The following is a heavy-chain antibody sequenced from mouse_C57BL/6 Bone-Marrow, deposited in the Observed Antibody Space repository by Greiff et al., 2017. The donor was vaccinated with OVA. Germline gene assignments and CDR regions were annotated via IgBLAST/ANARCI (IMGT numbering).Heavy chain of an antibody. D-gene: IGHD2-4*01. CDR2: IWSGGST. CDR3: ARNDYDYDGGYAMDY. J-gene: IGHJ4*01. CDR1: GFSLTSYG. Sequence: VKLMESGPGLVQPSQSLSITCTVSGFSLTSYGVHWVRQSPGKGLEWLGVIWSGGSTDYNAAFISRLSISKDNSKSQVFFKMNSLQADDTAIYYCARNDYDYDGGYAMDYWGQGTSVTVSS. V-gene: IGHV2-2*01.